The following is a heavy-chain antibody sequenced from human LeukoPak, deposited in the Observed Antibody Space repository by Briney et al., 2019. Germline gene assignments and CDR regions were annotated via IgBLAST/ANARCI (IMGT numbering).Heavy chain of an antibody. CDR2: INHNGNVN. CDR3: ARGGGLDV. Sequence: GSLRLSCAASGFTFSSYWMNRARLAPGKGLEWVASINHNGNVNYYVDSVKGRFTISRDNAKNSLYLQMSNLRAEDTAVYFCARGGGLDVWGQGATVTVSS. CDR1: GFTFSSYW. J-gene: IGHJ6*02. V-gene: IGHV3-7*03. D-gene: IGHD3-16*01.